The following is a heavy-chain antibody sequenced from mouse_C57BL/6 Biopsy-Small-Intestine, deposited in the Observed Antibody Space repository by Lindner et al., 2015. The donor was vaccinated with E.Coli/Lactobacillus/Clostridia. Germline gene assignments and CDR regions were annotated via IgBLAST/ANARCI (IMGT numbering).Heavy chain of an antibody. CDR3: ARRQGVKFVYYFDY. CDR1: GGTFNNHA. D-gene: IGHD3-2*01. J-gene: IGHJ2*01. Sequence: SVKVSCKASGGTFNNHAINWVRQAPGQGLEWMGGIITTFGTANYAQKSQGRVTITADASTSTAYMELSSLRSEDTAVYYCARRQGVKFVYYFDYWGQGTLVTVSS. V-gene: IGHV1-79*01. CDR2: IITTFGTA.